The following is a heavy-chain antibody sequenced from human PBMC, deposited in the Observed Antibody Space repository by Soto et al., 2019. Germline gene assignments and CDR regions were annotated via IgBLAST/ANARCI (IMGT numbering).Heavy chain of an antibody. CDR1: GGSISRSSYY. D-gene: IGHD6-19*01. J-gene: IGHJ4*02. Sequence: SETLSLTCTVSGGSISRSSYYWAWIRQPPGKGLEWIGSVYYSGSTYYNPSLKSRVTISIDTSKNQFSLKLTSVTVADTAVYYCASPERSSGWWLDFGFWGQGALVTVSS. CDR2: VYYSGST. CDR3: ASPERSSGWWLDFGF. V-gene: IGHV4-39*01.